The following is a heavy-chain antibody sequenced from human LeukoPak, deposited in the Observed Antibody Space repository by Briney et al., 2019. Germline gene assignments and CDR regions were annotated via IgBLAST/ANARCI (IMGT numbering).Heavy chain of an antibody. V-gene: IGHV1-2*02. Sequence: GASVKVSCKASGYTFTSYGISWVRQAPGQGLEWMGWINPNSGGTNYAQKFQGRVTMTRDTSISTAYMELSRLRSDDTAVYYCAATGYSSSWRDYWGQGTLVTVSS. CDR1: GYTFTSYG. D-gene: IGHD6-13*01. CDR3: AATGYSSSWRDY. J-gene: IGHJ4*02. CDR2: INPNSGGT.